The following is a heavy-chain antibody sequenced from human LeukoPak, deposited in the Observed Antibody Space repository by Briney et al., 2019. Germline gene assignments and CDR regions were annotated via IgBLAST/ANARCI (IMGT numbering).Heavy chain of an antibody. V-gene: IGHV5-51*01. D-gene: IGHD2-2*01. J-gene: IGHJ4*02. Sequence: GESLKISCKGSGSRFTSYWIGWVRQMPGKGLEWMGIIYPGDSDTRYSPSFQGQVTISADKSISTAYLQWSSLKASDTAMYYCARQEEYCSSTSCLTYFDYWGQGTLVTVSS. CDR2: IYPGDSDT. CDR3: ARQEEYCSSTSCLTYFDY. CDR1: GSRFTSYW.